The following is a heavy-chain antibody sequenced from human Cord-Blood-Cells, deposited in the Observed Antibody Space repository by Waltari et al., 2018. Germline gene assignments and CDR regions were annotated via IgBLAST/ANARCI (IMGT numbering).Heavy chain of an antibody. CDR2: IYYSGST. Sequence: QLQLQESGPGLVKPSETLSLTCTVSGGSISSSSYYWGWIRQPPGKGLEWIGSIYYSGSTYYNPPLKSRVTISVDTSKNQFSLKLSSVTAADTAVYYCARPAVPAAMLDAFDIWGQGTMVTVSS. D-gene: IGHD2-2*01. J-gene: IGHJ3*02. V-gene: IGHV4-39*07. CDR1: GGSISSSSYY. CDR3: ARPAVPAAMLDAFDI.